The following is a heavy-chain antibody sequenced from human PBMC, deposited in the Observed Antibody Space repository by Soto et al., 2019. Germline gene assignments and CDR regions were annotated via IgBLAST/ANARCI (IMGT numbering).Heavy chain of an antibody. Sequence: EVQLVESGGGLVQPGRSLRLSCAASGFTFDDYAMHWVRQAPGKGLEWVSGISWNSGSIGYADSVKGRFTISRDNAKNSLYLQMNSLRAGDTALYYCAKDPFDYWGQGTLVTVSS. CDR2: ISWNSGSI. CDR1: GFTFDDYA. CDR3: AKDPFDY. V-gene: IGHV3-9*01. J-gene: IGHJ4*02.